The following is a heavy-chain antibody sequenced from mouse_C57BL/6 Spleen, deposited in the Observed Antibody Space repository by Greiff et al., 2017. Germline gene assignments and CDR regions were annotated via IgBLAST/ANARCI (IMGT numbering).Heavy chain of an antibody. V-gene: IGHV1-42*01. CDR1: GYSFTGYY. Sequence: EVMLVESGPELVKPGASVKISCKASGYSFTGYYMNWVKQSPEKSLEWIGEINPSTGGTTYNQKFKAKATLTVDKSSSTAYMQLKSLTSEDSAVYYCARPYGNHWYFDVWGTGTTVTVSS. CDR3: ARPYGNHWYFDV. D-gene: IGHD2-1*01. J-gene: IGHJ1*03. CDR2: INPSTGGT.